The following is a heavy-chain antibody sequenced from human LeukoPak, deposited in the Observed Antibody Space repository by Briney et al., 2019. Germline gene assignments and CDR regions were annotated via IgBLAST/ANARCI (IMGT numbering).Heavy chain of an antibody. J-gene: IGHJ4*02. D-gene: IGHD3-10*01. Sequence: ASVKVFCKASGYTFTSYYMHWVRQAPGQGLEWMGIINPSGGSTSYAQKFQGRVTMTRDTSTSTVYMELSSLRSEDTAVYYCARATVLLGIDYWGQGTLVTVSS. CDR1: GYTFTSYY. CDR3: ARATVLLGIDY. V-gene: IGHV1-46*01. CDR2: INPSGGST.